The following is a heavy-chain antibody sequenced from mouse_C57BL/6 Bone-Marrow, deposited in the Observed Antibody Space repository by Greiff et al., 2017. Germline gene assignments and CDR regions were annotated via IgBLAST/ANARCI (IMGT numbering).Heavy chain of an antibody. Sequence: QVHVKQSGAELARPGASVKLSCKASGYTFTSYGISWVKQRTGQGLEWIGEIYPRSGNTYYNEKLKGKAKLTADKSSSTAYMELRSLTSEDSAVYYCARRLRRWYYFDYWGQGTTLTVSS. CDR3: ARRLRRWYYFDY. CDR2: IYPRSGNT. CDR1: GYTFTSYG. V-gene: IGHV1-81*01. D-gene: IGHD1-2*01. J-gene: IGHJ2*01.